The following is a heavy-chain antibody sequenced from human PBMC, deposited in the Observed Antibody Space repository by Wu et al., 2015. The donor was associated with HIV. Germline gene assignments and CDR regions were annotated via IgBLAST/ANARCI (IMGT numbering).Heavy chain of an antibody. CDR3: ARSVNHPELYYYGSGSANPIDY. D-gene: IGHD3-10*01. CDR1: GYTFTGYY. CDR2: INPNSGGT. V-gene: IGHV1-2*02. Sequence: QVQLVQSGAEVKKPGASVKVSCKASGYTFTGYYMHWVRQAPGQGLEWMGWINPNSGGTNYAQKFQGRVTMTRDTSISTAYMELSRLRSDDTAVYYCARSVNHPELYYYGSGSANPIDYWGQGTLVTVSS. J-gene: IGHJ4*02.